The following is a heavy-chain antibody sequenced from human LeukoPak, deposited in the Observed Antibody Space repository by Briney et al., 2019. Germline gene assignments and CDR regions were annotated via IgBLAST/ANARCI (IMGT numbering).Heavy chain of an antibody. D-gene: IGHD3-3*01. V-gene: IGHV1-2*02. CDR3: ARSILEWLLPDY. CDR1: GYTFTGYY. CDR2: INPNSGGT. J-gene: IGHJ4*02. Sequence: ASVKVSCKASGYTFTGYYMHWVRQAPGQGLEWMGWINPNSGGTNYAQKFQGRVTMTRDTSISTAYMALSRLRSDDTAVYYCARSILEWLLPDYWGQGTLVTFSS.